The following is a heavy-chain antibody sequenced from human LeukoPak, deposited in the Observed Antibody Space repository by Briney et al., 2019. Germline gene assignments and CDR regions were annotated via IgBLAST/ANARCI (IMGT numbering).Heavy chain of an antibody. CDR1: GYTFTSYA. Sequence: ASVKVSCKASGYTFTSYAMHWVRQAPGQRLEWMGWINAGNGNTKYSQEFQGRVTITRDTSASTAYMELSSLRSEDMAVYYCAGAGCSGGSCSLGFDYWGQGTLVTVSS. D-gene: IGHD2-15*01. CDR3: AGAGCSGGSCSLGFDY. J-gene: IGHJ4*02. CDR2: INAGNGNT. V-gene: IGHV1-3*03.